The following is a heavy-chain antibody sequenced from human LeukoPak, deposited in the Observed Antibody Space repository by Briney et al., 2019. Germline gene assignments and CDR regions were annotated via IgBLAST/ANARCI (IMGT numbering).Heavy chain of an antibody. J-gene: IGHJ6*02. D-gene: IGHD6-19*01. V-gene: IGHV3-33*01. CDR2: IWYDGSNK. CDR3: ARSHIAVAGNGMDV. CDR1: GFTFSSYG. Sequence: GGSLRLSCAASGFTFSSYGTHWVRQAPGKGLEWVAVIWYDGSNKYYADSVKGRFTISRDNSKNTLYLQMNSLRAEDTAVYYCARSHIAVAGNGMDVWGQGTTVTVSS.